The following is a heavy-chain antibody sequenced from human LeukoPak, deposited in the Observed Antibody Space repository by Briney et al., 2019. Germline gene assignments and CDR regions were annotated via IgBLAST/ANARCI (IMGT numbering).Heavy chain of an antibody. CDR2: IIPSGHTT. CDR1: GFTFSSHG. CDR3: AKDDRWLQFCC. D-gene: IGHD5-24*01. V-gene: IGHV3-23*01. Sequence: GGSLRLSCAASGFTFSSHGMNWVRQAPGKGLEWVSGIIPSGHTTYYADSVRGRFTISRDNSRNTVYLQMNSLRAEDTAVYYCAKDDRWLQFCCWGQGTLVTVSS. J-gene: IGHJ4*02.